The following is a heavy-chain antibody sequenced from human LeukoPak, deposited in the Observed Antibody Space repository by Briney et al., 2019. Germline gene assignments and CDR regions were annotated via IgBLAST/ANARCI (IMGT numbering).Heavy chain of an antibody. CDR2: IRYDGSEK. V-gene: IGHV3-30*02. D-gene: IGHD1-26*01. CDR1: GFTFSRHG. Sequence: PGGSLRLSCAASGFTFSRHGMHWVRQAPGKGLEWVAFIRYDGSEKYYGDSVKGRFTISRDNSENTLYLQMNSLRPEDTAVYYCARGRRMGRFRLDYWGQGTLVTVSS. CDR3: ARGRRMGRFRLDY. J-gene: IGHJ4*02.